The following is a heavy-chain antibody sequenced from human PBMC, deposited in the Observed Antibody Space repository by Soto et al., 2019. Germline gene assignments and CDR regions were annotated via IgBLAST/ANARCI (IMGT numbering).Heavy chain of an antibody. Sequence: GGALRLSCAASGFTFSSYAMSWVRQAPGKGLEWVSAISGSGGSTYYADSVKGRFTISRDNSKNTLYLQMNSLRAEDTAVSYCAKGFSVAGPFDYWGQGTLVTVSS. CDR2: ISGSGGST. V-gene: IGHV3-23*01. D-gene: IGHD6-19*01. CDR1: GFTFSSYA. CDR3: AKGFSVAGPFDY. J-gene: IGHJ4*02.